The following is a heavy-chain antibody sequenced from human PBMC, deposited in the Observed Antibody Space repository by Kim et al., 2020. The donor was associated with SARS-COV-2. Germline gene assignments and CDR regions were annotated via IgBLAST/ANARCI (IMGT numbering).Heavy chain of an antibody. Sequence: GGSLRLSCAASGFTFSSYSMNWVRQAPGKGLEWVSSISSSSSYIYYADSVKGRFTISRDNAKNSLYLQMNSLRAEDTAVYYCARDKVSWNYPTVYFQHWGQGTLVTVSS. J-gene: IGHJ1*01. D-gene: IGHD1-7*01. CDR2: ISSSSSYI. CDR1: GFTFSSYS. V-gene: IGHV3-21*01. CDR3: ARDKVSWNYPTVYFQH.